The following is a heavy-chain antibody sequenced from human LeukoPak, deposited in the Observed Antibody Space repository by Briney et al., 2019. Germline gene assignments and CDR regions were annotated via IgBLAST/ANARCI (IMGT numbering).Heavy chain of an antibody. CDR2: INAYNGNT. CDR3: ARGRYSYGGYYYYYGMDV. Sequence: ASVKVSCKASGYTFTSYGISWVRQAPGQGLEWMGWINAYNGNTNYAQKLQGRVTMTTDTSTSTAYMELRSLRSDDTAVYYCARGRYSYGGYYYYYGMDVWGQGTTVTVSS. CDR1: GYTFTSYG. J-gene: IGHJ6*02. D-gene: IGHD5-18*01. V-gene: IGHV1-18*01.